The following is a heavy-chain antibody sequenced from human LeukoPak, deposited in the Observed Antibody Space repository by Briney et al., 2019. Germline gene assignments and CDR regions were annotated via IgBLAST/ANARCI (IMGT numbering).Heavy chain of an antibody. CDR1: GFTFSSYW. CDR2: INTDGSST. Sequence: GGSLRLSCAASGFTFSSYWLHWVRQAPGKGLVWVSRINTDGSSTSYADSVKGRFTISRDNAKNTLYLQMNSLRAEDTAVYYCARESGYSSSWYYATYYYYGMDVWGQGTTVTVSS. CDR3: ARESGYSSSWYYATYYYYGMDV. V-gene: IGHV3-74*01. J-gene: IGHJ6*02. D-gene: IGHD6-13*01.